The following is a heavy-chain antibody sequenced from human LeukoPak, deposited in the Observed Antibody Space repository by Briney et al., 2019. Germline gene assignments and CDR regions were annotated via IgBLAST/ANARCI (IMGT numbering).Heavy chain of an antibody. J-gene: IGHJ5*02. V-gene: IGHV1-2*02. CDR2: INSNSGDT. CDR1: GYTFTGYY. CDR3: ARGRSSSNWFDP. D-gene: IGHD6-13*01. Sequence: ASVKVSCTASGYTFTGYYMHWVRQAPGQGLEWMGWINSNSGDTNYAQKFQGRVTMTRDTSISTAYMELSRLRSDDTAVYYCARGRSSSNWFDPWGQGTLVTVSS.